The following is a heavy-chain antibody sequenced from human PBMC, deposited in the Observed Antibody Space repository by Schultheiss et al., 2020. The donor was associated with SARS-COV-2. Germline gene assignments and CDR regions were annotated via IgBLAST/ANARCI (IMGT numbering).Heavy chain of an antibody. Sequence: GGSLRLSCAASGFTFSSYAMHWVRQAPGKGLEWVAVISADGSNKYYADSVKGRFTISRDNSKNTLYLQMNSLRAEDTAVYYCAKDGGHYKDSSGYYPWDYWGQGTLVTVSS. CDR2: ISADGSNK. D-gene: IGHD3-22*01. J-gene: IGHJ4*02. V-gene: IGHV3-30-3*01. CDR1: GFTFSSYA. CDR3: AKDGGHYKDSSGYYPWDY.